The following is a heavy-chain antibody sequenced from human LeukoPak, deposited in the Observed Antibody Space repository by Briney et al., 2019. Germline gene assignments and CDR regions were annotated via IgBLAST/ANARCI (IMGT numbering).Heavy chain of an antibody. D-gene: IGHD6-19*01. CDR1: GFTFSSYG. J-gene: IGHJ4*02. CDR3: AKGRDWQWLYYFDY. CDR2: ISYDGSNK. V-gene: IGHV3-30*18. Sequence: GRSLRLSCAASGFTFSSYGMHWVRQAPGKGLEGAAVISYDGSNKYYADSVKGRFTISRDNSKNTLYLQMNSLRAEDTAVYYCAKGRDWQWLYYFDYWGQGTLVTVSS.